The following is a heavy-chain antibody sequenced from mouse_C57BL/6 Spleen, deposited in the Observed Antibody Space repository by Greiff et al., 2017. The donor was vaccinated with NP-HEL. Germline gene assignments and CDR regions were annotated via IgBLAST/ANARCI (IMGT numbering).Heavy chain of an antibody. CDR1: GYSFTSYY. J-gene: IGHJ3*01. V-gene: IGHV1-66*01. CDR3: AREDYGSSREFAY. CDR2: IYPGSGNT. Sequence: VQLQQSGPELVKPGASVKISCKASGYSFTSYYIHWVKQRPGQGLEWIGWIYPGSGNTKYNEKFKGKATLTADTSSSTAYMQLSSLTSEDSAVYYCAREDYGSSREFAYWGQGTLVTVSA. D-gene: IGHD1-1*01.